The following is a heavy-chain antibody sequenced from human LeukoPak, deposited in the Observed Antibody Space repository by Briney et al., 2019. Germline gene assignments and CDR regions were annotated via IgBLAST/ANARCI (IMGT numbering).Heavy chain of an antibody. D-gene: IGHD2-2*01. CDR3: TGYDIPYTFEF. CDR2: IIHSGNT. J-gene: IGHJ4*02. CDR1: GDSISRGTW. Sequence: KPSETLSLTCTVSGDSISRGTWWTWVRQSPGKGLQWIGDIIHSGNTNYNPSLRSRLTISLDKPRNQFSLKLNSVTAADTAVYYCTGYDIPYTFEFWGQGTLVTVSS. V-gene: IGHV4-4*02.